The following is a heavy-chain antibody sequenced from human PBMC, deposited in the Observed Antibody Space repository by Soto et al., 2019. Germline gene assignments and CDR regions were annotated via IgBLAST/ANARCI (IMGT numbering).Heavy chain of an antibody. V-gene: IGHV3-23*01. CDR1: VFPFGSNS. CDR3: ATEMGATQGPFDN. Sequence: RGGSLILSWVLSVFPFGSNSMSWVRPAPGKGLEWVSGVSNTGRRTSYADSVKVRFNISRDNSENTVYLQMNSLRVEDTAVYYCATEMGATQGPFDNWGQGTLVNGSS. D-gene: IGHD1-26*01. J-gene: IGHJ4*02. CDR2: VSNTGRRT.